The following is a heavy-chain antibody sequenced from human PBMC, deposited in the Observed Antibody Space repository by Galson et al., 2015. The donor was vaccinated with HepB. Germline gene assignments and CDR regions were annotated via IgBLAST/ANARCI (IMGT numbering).Heavy chain of an antibody. J-gene: IGHJ4*02. CDR2: ITSSGGYS. CDR1: GFSFTSYA. V-gene: IGHV3-23*01. CDR3: AKDGIMVANNPYHFHY. D-gene: IGHD2-15*01. Sequence: SLRLSCAASGFSFTSYAMTWVRQAPGKGLEWVSSITSSGGYSYYTDSVKGRFTVSRDNSKNTLLLQLNSLRAEDTAMYFCAKDGIMVANNPYHFHYWGQGTLVTVSS.